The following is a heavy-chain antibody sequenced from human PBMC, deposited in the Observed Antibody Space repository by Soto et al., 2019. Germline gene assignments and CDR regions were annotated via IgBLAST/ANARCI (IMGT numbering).Heavy chain of an antibody. V-gene: IGHV3-23*01. CDR2: ISGSGDSS. D-gene: IGHD2-2*03. CDR1: GFTFSSFG. J-gene: IGHJ4*02. CDR3: AKVGIGMFSHKHHFEH. Sequence: GGSLRLSCTASGFTFSSFGMAWVRQAPGKGLEWVSAISGSGDSSYYADSVKGRSTISRDNPNNTLYLQMNSLRAEDTAVYYCAKVGIGMFSHKHHFEHWGQGTQVTVSS.